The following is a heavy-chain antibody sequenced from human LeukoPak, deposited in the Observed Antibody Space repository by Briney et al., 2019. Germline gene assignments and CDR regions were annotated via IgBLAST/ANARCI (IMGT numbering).Heavy chain of an antibody. D-gene: IGHD6-19*01. CDR1: GFTFSSYS. V-gene: IGHV3-21*01. Sequence: GGSLRLSCAASGFTFSSYSMNWVRQAPGKGLEWVSSISSSSYIYYADSVKGRFTISRDNAKNSLYLQMNSLRAEDTAVYYCARDMSFRGSGWFDYWGQGTLVTVSS. J-gene: IGHJ4*02. CDR2: ISSSSYI. CDR3: ARDMSFRGSGWFDY.